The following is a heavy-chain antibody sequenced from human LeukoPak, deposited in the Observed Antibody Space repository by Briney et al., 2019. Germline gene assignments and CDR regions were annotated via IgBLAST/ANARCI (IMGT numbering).Heavy chain of an antibody. CDR1: GFTFSSYS. CDR2: ISSSSSYI. V-gene: IGHV3-21*01. CDR3: ARSIVPAGTSSVDY. Sequence: PGGSLRLSCAASGFTFSSYSMNWVRQAPGKGLQWVPSISSSSSYIYYADSVKGRFTISRDNAKNSLYLQMNSLRAEDTAVYYCARSIVPAGTSSVDYWGQGTLVTVSS. D-gene: IGHD6-13*01. J-gene: IGHJ4*02.